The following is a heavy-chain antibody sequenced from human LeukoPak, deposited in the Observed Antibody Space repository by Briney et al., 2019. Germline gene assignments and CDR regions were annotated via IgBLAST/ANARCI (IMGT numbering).Heavy chain of an antibody. V-gene: IGHV4-34*01. J-gene: IGHJ4*02. CDR2: INHSGST. CDR3: ARGCYSSGWYTCPPFDY. D-gene: IGHD6-19*01. CDR1: GGSFSGYY. Sequence: SETLSLTCAVYGGSFSGYYWSWIRQPPGKELEWIGEINHSGSTNYNPSLKSRVTISVDTSKNQFSLKLSSVTAADTAVYYCARGCYSSGWYTCPPFDYWGQGTLVTVSS.